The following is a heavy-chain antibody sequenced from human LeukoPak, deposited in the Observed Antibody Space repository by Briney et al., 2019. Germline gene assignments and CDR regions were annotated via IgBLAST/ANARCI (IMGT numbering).Heavy chain of an antibody. CDR2: IDHTGST. CDR3: ARGRVSSSSWSSTYYYYFYMDV. V-gene: IGHV4-59*11. Sequence: SETLSLTCSVAGDSISIHYWSWIRQPPGKGLEWIGYIDHTGSTNYNPSLNSRVTTSRDTSKNHFSLELSSVTAADTAVYFCARGRVSSSSWSSTYYYYFYMDVWGKGTTVTVSS. D-gene: IGHD6-13*01. J-gene: IGHJ6*03. CDR1: GDSISIHY.